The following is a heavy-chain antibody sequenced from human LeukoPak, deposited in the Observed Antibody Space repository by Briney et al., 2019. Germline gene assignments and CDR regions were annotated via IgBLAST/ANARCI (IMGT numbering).Heavy chain of an antibody. CDR3: ATYRQVLLPFES. Sequence: GGSLRLSCTASRFTVSANYMSWVRQAPGKGLEWVSGIYSGGRTDYADSVKGRFTISRDSSKNTLYLQMNSLRAEDTATYYCATYRQVLLPFESWGQGTLVTVSS. CDR1: RFTVSANY. V-gene: IGHV3-66*01. D-gene: IGHD5-18*01. J-gene: IGHJ4*02. CDR2: IYSGGRT.